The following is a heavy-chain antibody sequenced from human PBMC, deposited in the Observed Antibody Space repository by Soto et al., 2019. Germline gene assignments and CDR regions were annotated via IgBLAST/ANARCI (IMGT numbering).Heavy chain of an antibody. Sequence: QVQVQESGPGLVKPSETLSLTCTVSGGSISNHYWGWIRQSPGKGLEWIANIYNSGTTNYNVSLKGRVTIWIDSSKNQVSLKLNSVTAADTAVYYCARGGYRTLAWFDPWGQGTLVTVSS. J-gene: IGHJ5*02. CDR2: IYNSGTT. CDR1: GGSISNHY. V-gene: IGHV4-59*11. D-gene: IGHD6-13*01. CDR3: ARGGYRTLAWFDP.